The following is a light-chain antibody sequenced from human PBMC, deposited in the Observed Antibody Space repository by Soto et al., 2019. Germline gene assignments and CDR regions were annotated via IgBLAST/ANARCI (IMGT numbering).Light chain of an antibody. CDR3: QPYNRPSPGT. J-gene: IGKJ4*01. CDR1: QSISRW. V-gene: IGKV1-5*03. CDR2: EAS. Sequence: DIQMTQSPSTLSASIGDRVTITCRASQSISRWLAWYQQKPGKAPHLLIYEASNLQSGVPSRFSGSGSGTEFTLTISSLQPDDYASYYCQPYNRPSPGTFGGGTKVEI.